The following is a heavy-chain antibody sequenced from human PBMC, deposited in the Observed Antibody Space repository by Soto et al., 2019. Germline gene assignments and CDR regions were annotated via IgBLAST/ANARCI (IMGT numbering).Heavy chain of an antibody. CDR3: ARHEANYYGSGSYSFPGYFDY. CDR1: GGSISSYY. V-gene: IGHV4-59*08. Sequence: SETLSLTCTVSGGSISSYYWSWIRQPPGKGLEWIGYIYYSGSTNYNPSLKSRVTISVDTSKNQFSLKLSSVTAADTAVYYCARHEANYYGSGSYSFPGYFDYWGQGTLVTVSS. CDR2: IYYSGST. J-gene: IGHJ4*02. D-gene: IGHD3-10*01.